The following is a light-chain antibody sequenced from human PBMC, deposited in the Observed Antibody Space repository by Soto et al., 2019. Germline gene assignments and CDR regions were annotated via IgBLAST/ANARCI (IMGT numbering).Light chain of an antibody. V-gene: IGKV1-5*03. J-gene: IGKJ4*01. CDR2: RAS. CDR3: QQYESYPLT. CDR1: QSIHTW. Sequence: DIQMTQSPSTLSASVGDRVTITFRASQSIHTWLAWYQQKPGKAPKLLIYRASSLESGVPSRFSGSGSGTELTLTISSLQPDDFATYYCQQYESYPLTFGGGTKVEI.